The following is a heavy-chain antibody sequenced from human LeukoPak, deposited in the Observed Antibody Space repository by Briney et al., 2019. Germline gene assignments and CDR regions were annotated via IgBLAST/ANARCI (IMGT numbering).Heavy chain of an antibody. D-gene: IGHD4-17*01. CDR3: TKTPDGDYYYYIDV. CDR1: GFTFSSYG. Sequence: GGSLRLSCAASGFTFSSYGMSWVRQAPGKGLEWVSAISGSGGSTYYADSVKGRFTISRDNSKNTLYLQMNSLRAEDTAVYYCTKTPDGDYYYYIDVWGKGTTVTISS. CDR2: ISGSGGST. J-gene: IGHJ6*03. V-gene: IGHV3-23*01.